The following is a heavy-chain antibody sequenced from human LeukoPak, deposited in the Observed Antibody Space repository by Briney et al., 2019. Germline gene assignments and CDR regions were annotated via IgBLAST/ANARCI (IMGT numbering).Heavy chain of an antibody. V-gene: IGHV3-23*01. CDR3: AKTSAGIRGGYFDD. CDR2: INDSGGNT. D-gene: IGHD3-10*01. CDR1: GFTFSSYA. Sequence: GGSLRLSCAASGFTFSSYAMSWVRQAPGKGLEWVSLINDSGGNTYYADSVKGRFTISRDNYKNTLFLQMSRLRAEDTAVYYCAKTSAGIRGGYFDDWGQGTLVTVSS. J-gene: IGHJ4*02.